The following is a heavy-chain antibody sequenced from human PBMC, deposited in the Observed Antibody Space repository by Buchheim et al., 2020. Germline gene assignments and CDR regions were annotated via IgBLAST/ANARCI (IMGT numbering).Heavy chain of an antibody. D-gene: IGHD3-3*01. CDR2: INHSGST. Sequence: QVQLQQWGAGLLKPSETLSLTCAVYGGSFSGYYWSWIRQPPGKGLEWIGEINHSGSTNYNPSLKSRVTISVDTSKNQFSLKRSSVTAADTAVYYCARGRRFGGGGWFDPWGQGTL. CDR1: GGSFSGYY. V-gene: IGHV4-34*01. J-gene: IGHJ5*02. CDR3: ARGRRFGGGGWFDP.